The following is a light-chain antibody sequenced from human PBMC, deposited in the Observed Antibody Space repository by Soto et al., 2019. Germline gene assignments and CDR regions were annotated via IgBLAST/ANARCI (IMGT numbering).Light chain of an antibody. CDR2: EVF. CDR3: NSYAGNSWV. Sequence: QSALTQPPSASGSPGQPVSISCTGTSSDVGGYNRVSWYQHHPGKAPKLIIYEVFKRPSGVPDRFSGSKSGNTASLTVSGLHAEDEADYYCNSYAGNSWVFGGGTKVTVL. CDR1: SSDVGGYNR. V-gene: IGLV2-8*01. J-gene: IGLJ3*02.